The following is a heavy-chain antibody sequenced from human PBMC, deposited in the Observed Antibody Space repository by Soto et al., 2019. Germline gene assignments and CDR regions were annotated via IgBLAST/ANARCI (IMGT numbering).Heavy chain of an antibody. CDR1: GFTFSSYA. V-gene: IGHV3-30-3*01. CDR2: ISYDGSNK. Sequence: GGSLRLSCAAFGFTFSSYAIHWVRQAPGKGLEWVAVISYDGSNKYYADSVKGRFTISRDNSKNTLYLQVNSLRAEDTAVYYCARDGGYCISTSCYPSFDPWGQGTLVTVSS. D-gene: IGHD2-2*01. CDR3: ARDGGYCISTSCYPSFDP. J-gene: IGHJ5*02.